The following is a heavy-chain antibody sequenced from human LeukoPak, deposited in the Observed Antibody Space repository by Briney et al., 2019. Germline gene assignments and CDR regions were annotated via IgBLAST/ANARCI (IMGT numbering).Heavy chain of an antibody. Sequence: GGSLRLSCAASGFTFSGFEMKWVRQAPGKGLEWVSYISSSGSTRYYADSVEGRFTVSRDNAKNSLYLQMNSLRAEDTAVYYCARDPVNCGGDCYQAWGQGTLVTVSS. V-gene: IGHV3-48*03. CDR2: ISSSGSTR. D-gene: IGHD2-21*02. J-gene: IGHJ5*02. CDR3: ARDPVNCGGDCYQA. CDR1: GFTFSGFE.